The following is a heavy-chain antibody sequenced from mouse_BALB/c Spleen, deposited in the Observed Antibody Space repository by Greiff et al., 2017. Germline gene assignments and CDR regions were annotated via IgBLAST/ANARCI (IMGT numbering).Heavy chain of an antibody. V-gene: IGHV5-12-2*01. CDR3: ARQEGNYYAMDY. J-gene: IGHJ4*01. D-gene: IGHD2-1*01. Sequence: EVKLVESGGGLVQPGGSLKLSCAASGFTFSSYTMSWVRQTPEKRLEWVAYISNGGGSTYYPDTVKGRFTISRDNAKNTLYLQMSSLKSEDTAMYYCARQEGNYYAMDYWGQGTSVTVSS. CDR2: ISNGGGST. CDR1: GFTFSSYT.